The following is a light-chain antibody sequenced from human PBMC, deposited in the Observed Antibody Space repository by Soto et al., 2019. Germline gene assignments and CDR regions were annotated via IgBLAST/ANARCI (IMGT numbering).Light chain of an antibody. CDR2: EVS. Sequence: QSVLTQPPSASGSPGQSVTISCTGTNSDVGGYNYVSWYQQHPGKAPKLMIYEVSKRPSGVPDRFSGSKSGNTASLIVSGLQAEDEADYYCSSYAGSNNFEVFGTGTKVTVL. CDR1: NSDVGGYNY. V-gene: IGLV2-8*01. CDR3: SSYAGSNNFEV. J-gene: IGLJ1*01.